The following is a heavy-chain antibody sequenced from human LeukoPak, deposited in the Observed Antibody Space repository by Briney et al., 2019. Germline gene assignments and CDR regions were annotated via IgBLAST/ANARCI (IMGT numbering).Heavy chain of an antibody. CDR1: GFTFSDYH. CDR3: AAGRDIAVAGPGGYFDY. V-gene: IGHV3-11*01. Sequence: GGSLRLSCAASGFTFSDYHMNWIRQAPGKGLEWVSYISPRGGSMYFADSVKGRFTISRDNAENSLFLQMNSLTADDTAAYYCAAGRDIAVAGPGGYFDYWGQGTLVTVSS. CDR2: ISPRGGSM. J-gene: IGHJ4*02. D-gene: IGHD6-19*01.